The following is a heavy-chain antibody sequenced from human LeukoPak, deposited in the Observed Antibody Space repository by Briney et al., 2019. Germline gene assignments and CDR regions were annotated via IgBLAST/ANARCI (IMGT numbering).Heavy chain of an antibody. CDR2: IYYSGST. Sequence: SETRSLTCTVSGGSISSYYWSWIRQPPGKGLEWIGYIYYSGSTNYNPSLKSRVTISVDTSKNQFSLKLSSVTAADTAVYYCARRGLFSEFDYWGQGTLVTVSS. V-gene: IGHV4-59*08. CDR1: GGSISSYY. CDR3: ARRGLFSEFDY. D-gene: IGHD3-22*01. J-gene: IGHJ4*02.